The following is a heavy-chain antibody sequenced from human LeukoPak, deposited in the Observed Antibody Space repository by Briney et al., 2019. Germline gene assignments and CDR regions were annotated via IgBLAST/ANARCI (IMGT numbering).Heavy chain of an antibody. CDR2: TNPKSGNT. Sequence: ASVKVSCKASVYTFTNYDINWVRQATGQGPEWMGWTNPKSGNTGYAQKFQGRVTMTRNTSISTAYMELSSLRSDDTAVYYCARDQDIVVVVAALRQREMGGFDPWGQGTLVTVSS. D-gene: IGHD2-15*01. CDR3: ARDQDIVVVVAALRQREMGGFDP. J-gene: IGHJ5*02. V-gene: IGHV1-8*01. CDR1: VYTFTNYD.